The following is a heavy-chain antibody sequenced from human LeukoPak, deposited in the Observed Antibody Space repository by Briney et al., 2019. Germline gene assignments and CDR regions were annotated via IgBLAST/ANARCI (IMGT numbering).Heavy chain of an antibody. Sequence: GGCLRLSCAASGFTFSSYSMNWVRQAPGKGLEWVSSISSSSSYIYYADSVKGRFTISRDNAKNSLYLQMNSLRAEDTAVYYCARGAPGNLVHNWFDPWGQGTLVTVSS. V-gene: IGHV3-21*01. D-gene: IGHD2/OR15-2a*01. CDR3: ARGAPGNLVHNWFDP. J-gene: IGHJ5*02. CDR2: ISSSSSYI. CDR1: GFTFSSYS.